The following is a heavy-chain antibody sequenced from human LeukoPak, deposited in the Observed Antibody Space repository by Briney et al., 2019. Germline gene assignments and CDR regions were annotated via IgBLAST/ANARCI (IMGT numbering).Heavy chain of an antibody. J-gene: IGHJ4*02. D-gene: IGHD2-21*02. V-gene: IGHV4-61*02. CDR3: ARHIVVVTALDY. CDR2: IYTSGST. Sequence: SQTLSLTCTVSGGSISSGSYYWSWIRQPAGKGLEWIGRIYTSGSTNYNPSLKSRVTISVDTSKNQFSLKLSSVTAADTAVYYCARHIVVVTALDYWGQGTLVTVSS. CDR1: GGSISSGSYY.